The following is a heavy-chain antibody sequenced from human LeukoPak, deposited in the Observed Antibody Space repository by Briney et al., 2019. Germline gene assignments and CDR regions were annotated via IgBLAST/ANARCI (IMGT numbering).Heavy chain of an antibody. V-gene: IGHV1-46*01. J-gene: IGHJ4*02. D-gene: IGHD4-11*01. CDR3: ARWTTTYLDY. CDR1: GYTFTNYY. Sequence: ASVKVSCKASGYTFTNYYIHWVRQAPGQGLEWMGIINPSGGSTNFAQKFQGRVTMTTDTSTITVYMELSSLRSEDTAVYYCARWTTTYLDYWGQGALVTVSS. CDR2: INPSGGST.